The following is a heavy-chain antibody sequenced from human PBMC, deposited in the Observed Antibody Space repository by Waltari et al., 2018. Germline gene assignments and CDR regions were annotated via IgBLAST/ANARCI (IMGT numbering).Heavy chain of an antibody. V-gene: IGHV3-7*01. D-gene: IGHD1-7*01. CDR1: GFTFSSYW. CDR2: IKQDGSEK. J-gene: IGHJ3*02. Sequence: EVQLVESGGGLVQPGGSLRLSCPASGFTFSSYWMSWARQAPGKGLEWVANIKQDGSEKYYVDSVKGRFTISRDNAKNSLYLQMNSLRAEDTAVYYCARDLLELLHWSYAFDIWGQGTMVTVSS. CDR3: ARDLLELLHWSYAFDI.